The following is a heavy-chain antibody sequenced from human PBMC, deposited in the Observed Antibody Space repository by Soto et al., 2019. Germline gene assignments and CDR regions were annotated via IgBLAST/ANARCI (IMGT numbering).Heavy chain of an antibody. Sequence: QVQLQQWGAGLLKPSETLSLTCAVYGGSFSGYYWSWIRQPPGKGLEWIGEINHSGSTNYNPSLKSRVTISVDTSKNQFSLKLSSVTAADTAVYYCARKKPRWLRGYFDYWGQGTLVTVSS. J-gene: IGHJ4*02. CDR1: GGSFSGYY. CDR3: ARKKPRWLRGYFDY. D-gene: IGHD5-12*01. V-gene: IGHV4-34*01. CDR2: INHSGST.